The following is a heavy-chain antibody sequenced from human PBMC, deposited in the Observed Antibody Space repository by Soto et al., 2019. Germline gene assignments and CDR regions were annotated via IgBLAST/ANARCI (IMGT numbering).Heavy chain of an antibody. CDR2: IHPSGST. D-gene: IGHD2-21*02. CDR1: SGSLGDHY. CDR3: ARYRVIVVVTAIKGRFDY. Sequence: SETLSLTCAVFSGSLGDHYWAWIRQSPEKGLEWIGEIHPSGSTDYNPSLKSRVTISVDTSKNQFSLKLSSVTAADTAVYYCARYRVIVVVTAIKGRFDYWGQGTLVTVSS. J-gene: IGHJ4*02. V-gene: IGHV4-34*01.